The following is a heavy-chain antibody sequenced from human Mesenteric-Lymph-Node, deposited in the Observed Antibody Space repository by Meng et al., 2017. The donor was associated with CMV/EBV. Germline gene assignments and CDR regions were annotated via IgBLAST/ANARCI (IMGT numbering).Heavy chain of an antibody. D-gene: IGHD5-24*01. CDR1: GFTFSSYS. Sequence: GGSLRLSCAASGFTFSSYSMNWVRQAPGKGLEWVSSISSSSYIYYADSVKGRFTISRDNAKNSLYLQMNSLRAEDTAVYYCARDMGRDGYYFDYWGQGTLVTVSS. V-gene: IGHV3-21*01. J-gene: IGHJ4*02. CDR2: ISSSSYI. CDR3: ARDMGRDGYYFDY.